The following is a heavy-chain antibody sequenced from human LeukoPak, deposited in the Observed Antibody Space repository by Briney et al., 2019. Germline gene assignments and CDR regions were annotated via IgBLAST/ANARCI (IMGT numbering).Heavy chain of an antibody. Sequence: SGGSLRLSCAASGFTFSSYAMSWVRQAPGKGLEWVSAISGSGGSTYYADSVKGRFTISRDNSKNTLYLQMNSLRAEDTAVYYCAKLAGLAAAGRRGEDYYYGMDVWGQGTTVTVSS. D-gene: IGHD6-13*01. CDR3: AKLAGLAAAGRRGEDYYYGMDV. J-gene: IGHJ6*02. CDR1: GFTFSSYA. V-gene: IGHV3-23*01. CDR2: ISGSGGST.